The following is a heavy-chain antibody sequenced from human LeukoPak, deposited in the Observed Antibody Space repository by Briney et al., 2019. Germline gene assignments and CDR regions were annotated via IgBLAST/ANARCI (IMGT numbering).Heavy chain of an antibody. V-gene: IGHV4-61*02. D-gene: IGHD6-13*01. CDR2: IYTTGST. CDR1: GGSISSGSYY. J-gene: IGHJ6*02. Sequence: SQTLSLTCTVSGGSISSGSYYWSWIRQPAGKGLEWVGRIYTTGSTNYNPSLKSRVTISVDTSKNQFSLKLSSVTAADTAVYYCARVAHQYSSSGDYYYGMDVWGQGTTVTVSS. CDR3: ARVAHQYSSSGDYYYGMDV.